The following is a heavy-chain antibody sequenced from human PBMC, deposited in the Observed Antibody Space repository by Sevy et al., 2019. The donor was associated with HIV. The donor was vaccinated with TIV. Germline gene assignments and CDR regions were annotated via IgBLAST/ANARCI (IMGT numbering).Heavy chain of an antibody. D-gene: IGHD6-13*01. CDR2: ISAYNGNT. J-gene: IGHJ4*02. CDR3: ARDSSTFIAAAGNDY. CDR1: GYTFTSYG. Sequence: ASVKVSCQASGYTFTSYGISWVRQAPGQGLEWMGWISAYNGNTNYAQKLQGRVTMTTDTSTGTAYMELRSLRSDDTAVYYCARDSSTFIAAAGNDYWGQGTLVTVSS. V-gene: IGHV1-18*01.